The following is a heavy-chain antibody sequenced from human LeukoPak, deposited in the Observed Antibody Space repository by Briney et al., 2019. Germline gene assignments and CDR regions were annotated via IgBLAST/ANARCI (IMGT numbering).Heavy chain of an antibody. CDR2: ISGSGSST. CDR3: AKDPMTTVTTVDSD. CDR1: GFTFSSYG. Sequence: GGSLRLSCAASGFTFSSYGMSWVRQAPGKGLEWVSAISGSGSSTYYADSVKGRFTISRDNSKNTLYLQMNTLRAEDTAVYYCAKDPMTTVTTVDSDWGQGTLVTVSS. J-gene: IGHJ4*02. D-gene: IGHD4-17*01. V-gene: IGHV3-23*01.